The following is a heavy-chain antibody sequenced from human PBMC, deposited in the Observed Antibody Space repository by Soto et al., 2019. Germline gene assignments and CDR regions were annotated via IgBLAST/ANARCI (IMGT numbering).Heavy chain of an antibody. D-gene: IGHD3-10*01. V-gene: IGHV3-23*01. CDR2: ISGTGDST. J-gene: IGHJ4*02. CDR1: GFTFSSYA. CDR3: AKSRAAIFYGSGSGRSFDY. Sequence: EVQLLESGGGLVQPGGSLRLSCAASGFTFSSYAMTWVRQAPGKRLEWVSAISGTGDSTHYTDSVKGRFTISRDNSKNTLYLQMNSLRAEDTAIFYCAKSRAAIFYGSGSGRSFDYWGQGTLVTVFS.